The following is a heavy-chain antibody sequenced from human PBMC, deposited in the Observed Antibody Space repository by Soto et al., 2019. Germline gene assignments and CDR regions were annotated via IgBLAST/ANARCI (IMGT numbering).Heavy chain of an antibody. J-gene: IGHJ4*02. CDR1: GYNFSAYY. V-gene: IGHV1-8*01. CDR2: LNPSNGQT. D-gene: IGHD5-18*01. Sequence: QVPLVQSGAEVKKPGASVKVSCQTSGYNFSAYYFNWVRQAAGQGPEWMGWLNPSNGQTGYVQKFRGRVTMTRDSSIATVYLELSRITSEDTAIYFCTRETDTSMVDYWGQGTLVTVSS. CDR3: TRETDTSMVDY.